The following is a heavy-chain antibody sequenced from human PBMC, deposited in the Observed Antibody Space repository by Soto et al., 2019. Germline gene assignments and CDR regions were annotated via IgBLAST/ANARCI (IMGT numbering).Heavy chain of an antibody. V-gene: IGHV3-74*01. CDR3: ARGSYYGSGSQNWFDP. CDR2: INSDGSST. CDR1: GFTFSSYW. Sequence: GGSLRLSCAASGFTFSSYWMHWVRQAPGKGLVWVSRINSDGSSTSYADSVKGRFTISRDNAKNTLYLQMNSLRAEDMAVYYCARGSYYGSGSQNWFDPWGQGTLVTVSS. D-gene: IGHD3-10*01. J-gene: IGHJ5*02.